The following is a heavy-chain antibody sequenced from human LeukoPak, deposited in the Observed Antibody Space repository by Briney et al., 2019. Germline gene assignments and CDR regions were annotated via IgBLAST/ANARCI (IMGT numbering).Heavy chain of an antibody. J-gene: IGHJ4*02. D-gene: IGHD6-6*01. V-gene: IGHV1-2*06. Sequence: ASVKVSCKASGYTFTGYYMHWVRQAPGQGLEWMGRINPNSGGTNYAQKFQGRVTMTRDTSISTAYMELSRLRSDDTAVYYCARMEYSSSPSLVPFDYWGQGTLATVSS. CDR2: INPNSGGT. CDR1: GYTFTGYY. CDR3: ARMEYSSSPSLVPFDY.